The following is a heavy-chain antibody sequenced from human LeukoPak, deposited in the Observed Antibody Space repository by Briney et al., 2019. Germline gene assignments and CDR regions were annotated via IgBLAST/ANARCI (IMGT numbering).Heavy chain of an antibody. CDR2: IYYSGST. CDR3: ATSSGSGDYFDY. J-gene: IGHJ4*02. V-gene: IGHV4-30-4*08. Sequence: SQTLSLTCTVSGGSISSSDYYWSWIRQPPGKGLEWIGYIYYSGSTYYNPSLKSRVTISVDTSKNQFSLKLSSVTAADTAVYYCATSSGSGDYFDYWGQGTLVTVSS. CDR1: GGSISSSDYY. D-gene: IGHD1-26*01.